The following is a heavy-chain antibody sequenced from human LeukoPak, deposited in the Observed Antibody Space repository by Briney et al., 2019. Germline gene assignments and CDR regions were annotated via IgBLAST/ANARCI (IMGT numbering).Heavy chain of an antibody. CDR1: GFTFSSYA. V-gene: IGHV3-23*01. D-gene: IGHD3-3*01. Sequence: GGSLRLSCAASGFTFSSYAMSWVRQAPGKGLEWVSAISGSGGSTYYADSVKGRFTISRDNSKNTLNLQMNSLRVEDTAMYYCAREGSSGGAFDIWGQGTMVTVSS. J-gene: IGHJ3*02. CDR3: AREGSSGGAFDI. CDR2: ISGSGGST.